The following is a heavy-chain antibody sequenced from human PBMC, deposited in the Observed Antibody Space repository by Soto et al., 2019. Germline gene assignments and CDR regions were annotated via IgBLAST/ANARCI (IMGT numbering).Heavy chain of an antibody. J-gene: IGHJ4*02. CDR2: ISGSGGST. Sequence: GGSLRLSCAASGFTFSSYAMSWVRQAPGKGLEWVSAISGSGGSTYYADSVKGRFTISRDNSKNTLYLQMNSLRAEDTAVYYCAKDREGSYDFWSGYWYYFDYWGQGTLVTVSS. D-gene: IGHD3-3*01. V-gene: IGHV3-23*01. CDR1: GFTFSSYA. CDR3: AKDREGSYDFWSGYWYYFDY.